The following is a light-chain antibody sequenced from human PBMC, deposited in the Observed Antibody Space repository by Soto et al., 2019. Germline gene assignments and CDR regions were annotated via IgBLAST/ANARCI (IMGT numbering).Light chain of an antibody. V-gene: IGKV3-15*01. CDR3: QQYSNWPPT. Sequence: EIVMTQSPATLSVSPGERATLSCRARQSVSSNLAWYQQKPGQAPRLLIYDASTKATGIPARFSGSRSGTEFTLTISSLQSEDFAVYYCQQYSNWPPTFGQGTRLEIK. CDR2: DAS. CDR1: QSVSSN. J-gene: IGKJ5*01.